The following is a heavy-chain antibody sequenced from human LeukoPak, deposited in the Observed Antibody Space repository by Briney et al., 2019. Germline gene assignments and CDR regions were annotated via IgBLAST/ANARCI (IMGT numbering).Heavy chain of an antibody. Sequence: SVKVSCKASGGTFSSYAISWVRQAPGQGLEWMGGIIPIFGTANYAQKFQGRVTITTDESTSTAYMELRSLRSDDTAVYYCARTGTVERFLQDWGQGTLVTVSS. CDR2: IIPIFGTA. V-gene: IGHV1-69*05. CDR3: ARTGTVERFLQD. D-gene: IGHD3-3*01. J-gene: IGHJ4*02. CDR1: GGTFSSYA.